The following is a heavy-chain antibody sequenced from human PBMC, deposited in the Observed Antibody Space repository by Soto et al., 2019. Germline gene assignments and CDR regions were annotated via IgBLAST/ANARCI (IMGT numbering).Heavy chain of an antibody. J-gene: IGHJ6*02. D-gene: IGHD3-16*01. Sequence: QVQLVQSGAEVKKPGASVKVSCKASGYTFTSYGLSWVRQAPGQGLEWMGWINGYTGNTNYAQKFQGRVTMTTDTSTNTAYLDLWTLISDDTAVYYCARSWVTGKGGIDVWGQWDHGHRLL. CDR1: GYTFTSYG. V-gene: IGHV1-18*01. CDR2: INGYTGNT. CDR3: ARSWVTGKGGIDV.